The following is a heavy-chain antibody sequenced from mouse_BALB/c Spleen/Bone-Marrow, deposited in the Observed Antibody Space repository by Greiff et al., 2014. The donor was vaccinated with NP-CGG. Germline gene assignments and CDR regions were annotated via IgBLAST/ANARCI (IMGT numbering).Heavy chain of an antibody. CDR2: IRLKSNNYAT. CDR3: TRGIYYGNYYAMDY. V-gene: IGHV6-6*02. J-gene: IGHJ4*01. D-gene: IGHD2-1*01. CDR1: GSTFSNYW. Sequence: EVMLVESGGGLVQPGGSMKLSCVASGSTFSNYWMNWVRQSPEKGLEWVAEIRLKSNNYATHYAESVKGRFTISRDDSKSSVYLQMNNLRAEDTGIYYCTRGIYYGNYYAMDYWGQGTSVTVSS.